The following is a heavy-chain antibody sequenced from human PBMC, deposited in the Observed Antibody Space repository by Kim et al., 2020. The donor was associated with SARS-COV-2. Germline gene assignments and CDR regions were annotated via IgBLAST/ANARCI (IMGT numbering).Heavy chain of an antibody. J-gene: IGHJ5*02. CDR2: ISGDGIST. D-gene: IGHD3-16*01. V-gene: IGHV3-43*02. CDR1: GFVFDDYA. Sequence: GGSLRLSCAASGFVFDDYAMHWVRQVPEKGLEWVSFISGDGISTDYADSMKGRFIISRDNSKNSLFLQMNSLRTEDTALYYCAKDFRSVGERGDLWGQGTLVTVSS. CDR3: AKDFRSVGERGDL.